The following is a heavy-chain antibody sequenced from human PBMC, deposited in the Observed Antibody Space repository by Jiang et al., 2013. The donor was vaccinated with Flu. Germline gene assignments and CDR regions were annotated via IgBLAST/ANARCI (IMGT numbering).Heavy chain of an antibody. CDR2: IYYSGST. CDR1: GGSISSYY. D-gene: IGHD5-12*01. Sequence: GLLKPSETLSLTCTVSGGSISSYYWSWIRQPPGKGLEWIGYIYYSGSTNYNPSLKSRVTISVDTSKNQFSLKLSSVTAADTAIYYCATGSGYSGYAYFWGQGTLVTVSS. CDR3: ATGSGYSGYAYF. V-gene: IGHV4-59*13. J-gene: IGHJ4*02.